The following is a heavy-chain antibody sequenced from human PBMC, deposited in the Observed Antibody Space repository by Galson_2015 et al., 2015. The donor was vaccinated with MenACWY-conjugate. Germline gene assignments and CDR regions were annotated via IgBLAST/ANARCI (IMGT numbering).Heavy chain of an antibody. Sequence: PALVKPTQTLTLTCTFPRFSLSTSRMCVSWIRQPPGKALEWLARIDWDDDKYYSTSLKTRLTISKDTSKNQVVLTMTNMDPVDTATYYCARILGYSSSWYYDYWGQGTLVTVSS. CDR3: ARILGYSSSWYYDY. CDR1: RFSLSTSRMC. D-gene: IGHD6-13*01. CDR2: IDWDDDK. J-gene: IGHJ4*02. V-gene: IGHV2-70*11.